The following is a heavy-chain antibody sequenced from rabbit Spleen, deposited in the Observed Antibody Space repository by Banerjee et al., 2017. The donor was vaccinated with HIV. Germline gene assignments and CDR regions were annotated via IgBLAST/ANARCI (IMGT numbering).Heavy chain of an antibody. CDR3: VRDQAGDADYGPYYLNL. CDR1: GFSFSSSYY. J-gene: IGHJ4*01. D-gene: IGHD2-1*01. CDR2: IDPVFGSA. V-gene: IGHV1S40*01. Sequence: QSLEESGGDLVKPGASLKLTCTASGFSFSSSYYMNWVHLAPGKGLEWIGYIDPVFGSAYYASWVNGRFTISSDNAQNTLYLQLSSLTAADTATYFCVRDQAGDADYGPYYLNLWGPGTLVTVS.